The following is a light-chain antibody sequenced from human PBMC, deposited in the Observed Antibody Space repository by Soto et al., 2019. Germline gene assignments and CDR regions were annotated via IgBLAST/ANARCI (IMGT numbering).Light chain of an antibody. Sequence: EIVLTQSPATLSLSPGERATLSCRASQSFSSYLAWYQQKPGQATRLLIYDASKRATGIPARFSGRGSGTDFTLTISSLEPEDFAVYYCKQRSNWPPAITFGQGTRLEIK. CDR3: KQRSNWPPAIT. CDR1: QSFSSY. CDR2: DAS. J-gene: IGKJ5*01. V-gene: IGKV3-11*01.